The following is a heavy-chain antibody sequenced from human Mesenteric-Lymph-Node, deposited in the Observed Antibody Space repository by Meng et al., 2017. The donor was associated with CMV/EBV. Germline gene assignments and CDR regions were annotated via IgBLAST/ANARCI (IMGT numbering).Heavy chain of an antibody. CDR2: INPSGGST. Sequence: ASVKVSCKASGYTFTSYYMHWVRQAPGQGLEWMGLINPSGGSTTYAQRFQGRVTMTRDTSTSTVYMELSSLRSDDTAVYYCAIPPQPYYYYGMDVWGQGTTVTVSS. V-gene: IGHV1-46*01. CDR3: AIPPQPYYYYGMDV. J-gene: IGHJ6*02. CDR1: GYTFTSYY. D-gene: IGHD2-2*01.